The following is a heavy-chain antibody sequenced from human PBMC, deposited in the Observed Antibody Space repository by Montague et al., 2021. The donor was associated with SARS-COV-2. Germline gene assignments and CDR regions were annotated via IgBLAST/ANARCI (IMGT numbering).Heavy chain of an antibody. CDR3: ARATYYGGPSDY. Sequence: SLRLSCAASGFTVSSTYVNWVRQAPGKGLEWVSVTYAGGTTYYADSVKGRFTISADNSKNTLYLQMHSLRAEDTAVYYCARATYYGGPSDYWGQGTLSPSPQ. CDR1: GFTVSSTY. J-gene: IGHJ4*02. CDR2: TYAGGTT. V-gene: IGHV3-53*01. D-gene: IGHD4-23*01.